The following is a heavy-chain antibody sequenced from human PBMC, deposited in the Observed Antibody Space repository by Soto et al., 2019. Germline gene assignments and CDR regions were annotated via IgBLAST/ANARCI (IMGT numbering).Heavy chain of an antibody. CDR1: GYTFTSYG. CDR2: ISAHNGNT. CDR3: ARGRYGDY. Sequence: QVHLVQSGAEVKKPGASVKVSCKGSGYTFTSYGITWVRQAPGQGLEWMGWISAHNGNTDYAQKLQGSVTVTRYTSTSTAYMELRSLRPDDTAVYYCARGRYGDYWGQGALVTVSS. J-gene: IGHJ4*02. D-gene: IGHD1-1*01. V-gene: IGHV1-18*01.